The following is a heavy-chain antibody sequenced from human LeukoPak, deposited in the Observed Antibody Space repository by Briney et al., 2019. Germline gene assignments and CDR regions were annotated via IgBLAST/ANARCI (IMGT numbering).Heavy chain of an antibody. V-gene: IGHV3-11*01. Sequence: GGSLRLSCAASGFTFSDYYMSWIRQAPGKGLEWVSYISSSGTTIYYADSVRGRFTISRDNTKNPLFLQMNSLRTEDTAVYYCARAPPDFWGGYYAAMDVWGQGTTVIVSS. D-gene: IGHD3-3*01. CDR3: ARAPPDFWGGYYAAMDV. CDR1: GFTFSDYY. CDR2: ISSSGTTI. J-gene: IGHJ6*02.